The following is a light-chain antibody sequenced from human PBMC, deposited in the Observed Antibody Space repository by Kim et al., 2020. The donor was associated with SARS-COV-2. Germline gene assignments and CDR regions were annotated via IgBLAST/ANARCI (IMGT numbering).Light chain of an antibody. V-gene: IGLV3-19*01. CDR2: DEN. CDR3: NSRDSTGYHVV. J-gene: IGLJ3*02. CDR1: SLRKYY. Sequence: ALGQTVRTTCQGDSLRKYYASGYQQKPGQAPVLALCDENNRTSGIPDRFSGSSSGNTASVTITGAQAEYEADYYCNSRDSTGYHVVFGGGTKLTVL.